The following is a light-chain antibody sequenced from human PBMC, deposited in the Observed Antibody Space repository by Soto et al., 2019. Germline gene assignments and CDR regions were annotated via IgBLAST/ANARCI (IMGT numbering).Light chain of an antibody. Sequence: EIVLTQSPGTLSLSPGERATLSCRASQRIGSNYLAWYQQKPGQAPRLLIYGASTRAAGIPDRFSASGSGTDFTLTITRLEPEDVAVFYCQQYGRSLPWTFGQGTKVEI. CDR1: QRIGSNY. J-gene: IGKJ1*01. CDR2: GAS. V-gene: IGKV3-20*01. CDR3: QQYGRSLPWT.